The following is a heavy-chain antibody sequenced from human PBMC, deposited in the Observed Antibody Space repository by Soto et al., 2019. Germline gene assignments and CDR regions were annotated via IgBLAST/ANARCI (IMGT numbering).Heavy chain of an antibody. J-gene: IGHJ3*02. D-gene: IGHD1-26*01. Sequence: SETLSLTCTVSGGSITSYYWSWIRQSPGKGLEWIGYMYYSGSTNYNPSLKSRVTISVDKSKNQFSLKLSSVTAADTAVYYCGRGGYVGATRGDAFDIWGQGTMVTVSS. CDR3: GRGGYVGATRGDAFDI. V-gene: IGHV4-59*08. CDR2: MYYSGST. CDR1: GGSITSYY.